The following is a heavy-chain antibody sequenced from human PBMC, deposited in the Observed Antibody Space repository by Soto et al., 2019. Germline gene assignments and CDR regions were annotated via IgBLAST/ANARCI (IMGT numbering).Heavy chain of an antibody. CDR3: ARSNYDILTGPRFPPNWFDP. CDR1: GGTFSSYA. CDR2: IIPIFGTA. J-gene: IGHJ5*02. Sequence: QVQLVQSGAEVKKPGSSVKVSCKASGGTFSSYAISWVRQAPGQGLEWMGGIIPIFGTANYAQKFQGRVTITADESTSTAYMELSSRRSEDTAVYYCARSNYDILTGPRFPPNWFDPWGQGTLVTVSS. V-gene: IGHV1-69*12. D-gene: IGHD3-9*01.